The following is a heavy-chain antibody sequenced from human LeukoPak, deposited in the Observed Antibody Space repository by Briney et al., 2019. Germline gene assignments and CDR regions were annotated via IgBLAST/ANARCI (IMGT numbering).Heavy chain of an antibody. J-gene: IGHJ2*01. CDR1: GGSISSYH. CDR3: ARDGSSLFWYFDL. D-gene: IGHD6-6*01. V-gene: IGHV4-4*07. Sequence: PSETLSLTCTVSGGSISSYHWSWIRQPAGKGLEWIGRIYSSGSTNYNPSLKSRVTMSVDTSKNQFSLRLNSVTAADTAVYYCARDGSSLFWYFDLWGRGTLVTVSS. CDR2: IYSSGST.